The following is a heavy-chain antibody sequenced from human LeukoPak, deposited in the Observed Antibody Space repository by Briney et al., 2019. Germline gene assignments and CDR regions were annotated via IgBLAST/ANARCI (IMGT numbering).Heavy chain of an antibody. CDR2: ISYDGGNK. Sequence: GGSLRLSCAASGFTFSSYAMHWVRQAPGQGLEWVAFISYDGGNKYYADSVKGRFTISRDNAKNTQYLQMNSLRAEDTAVYYCASAELVVTAISYWGQGSLVTVSS. CDR1: GFTFSSYA. CDR3: ASAELVVTAISY. D-gene: IGHD2-21*02. V-gene: IGHV3-30-3*01. J-gene: IGHJ4*02.